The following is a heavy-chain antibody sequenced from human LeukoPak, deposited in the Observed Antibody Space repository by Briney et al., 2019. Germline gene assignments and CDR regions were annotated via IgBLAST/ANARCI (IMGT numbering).Heavy chain of an antibody. Sequence: ASVKVSCKASGYSFISYGISWVRQAPGQGLEWMGWISAYNGNTNYTQKLQGRVTITADESTSTAYMELSSLRSEDTAVYYCARGGVVGFYDYWGQGTLVTVSS. CDR2: ISAYNGNT. V-gene: IGHV1-18*01. D-gene: IGHD1-26*01. CDR1: GYSFISYG. J-gene: IGHJ4*02. CDR3: ARGGVVGFYDY.